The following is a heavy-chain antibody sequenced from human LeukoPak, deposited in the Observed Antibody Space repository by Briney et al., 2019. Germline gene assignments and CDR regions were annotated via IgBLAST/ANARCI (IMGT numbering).Heavy chain of an antibody. J-gene: IGHJ4*02. CDR2: MKADGSQK. V-gene: IGHV3-7*01. CDR3: ARFTRSASYEVY. D-gene: IGHD3-10*01. CDR1: GFTFSNSW. Sequence: GGSLRLSCAASGFTFSNSWMSWVRQAPERGLEWVANMKADGSQKDYVDSMKGRFTVSRDNAKNSVYLEMKSLRVEDTAIYYCARFTRSASYEVYWGQGTLVTVSS.